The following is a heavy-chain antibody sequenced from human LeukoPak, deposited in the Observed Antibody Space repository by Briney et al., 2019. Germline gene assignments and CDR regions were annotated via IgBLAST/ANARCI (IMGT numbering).Heavy chain of an antibody. J-gene: IGHJ6*02. CDR1: GLTFSKYW. Sequence: SGGSLRRSCAASGLTFSKYWMHWVRQAPGKGLVWVSHINTDGSYTTYADSVRGRFTVSRDNAKNTLYLQINSLRVEDTATYYCARPQEGGTTRSHGMDVWGQGTTVTVSS. D-gene: IGHD2-2*01. CDR3: ARPQEGGTTRSHGMDV. V-gene: IGHV3-74*01. CDR2: INTDGSYT.